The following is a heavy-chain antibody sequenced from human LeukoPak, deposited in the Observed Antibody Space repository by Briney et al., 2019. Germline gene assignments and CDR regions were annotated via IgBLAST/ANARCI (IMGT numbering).Heavy chain of an antibody. Sequence: PSETLSLTCTVSGYSIDSGYYWCWIRQPPGKGLEWIGSIYHSGSTYYNPSLKSRVTISLDTSKDQFSLKLSSVTAADTAVYYCARAGSTGYFQHWGQGTLVTVSS. J-gene: IGHJ1*01. V-gene: IGHV4-38-2*02. D-gene: IGHD2-2*01. CDR1: GYSIDSGYY. CDR3: ARAGSTGYFQH. CDR2: IYHSGST.